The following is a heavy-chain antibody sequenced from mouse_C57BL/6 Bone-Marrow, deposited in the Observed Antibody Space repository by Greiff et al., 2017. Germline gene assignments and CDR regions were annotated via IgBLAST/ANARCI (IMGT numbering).Heavy chain of an antibody. J-gene: IGHJ1*03. CDR3: TRGGYYGSRSLWYFDV. Sequence: EVQGVESGEGLVKPGGSLKLSCAASGFTFSSYAMSWVRQTPEKRLEWVAYISSGGDYIYYADTVKGRFTITRDNARNTLYLQMSSLKSEDTAMYYCTRGGYYGSRSLWYFDVWGTGTTVTVSS. CDR1: GFTFSSYA. D-gene: IGHD1-1*01. CDR2: ISSGGDYI. V-gene: IGHV5-9-1*02.